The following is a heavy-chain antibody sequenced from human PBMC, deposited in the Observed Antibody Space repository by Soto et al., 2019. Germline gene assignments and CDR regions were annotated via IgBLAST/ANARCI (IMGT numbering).Heavy chain of an antibody. CDR1: GGSLSSSSW. Sequence: SETLSLTCAVSGGSLSSSSWWSWVRQPPGKALEWLGEIYYSGSTKYNPSLNSRVTISADQSKNDFSLRLSSVTAADTAVYYCVHHGGDLYYHDFWGQGMLVTVSS. D-gene: IGHD4-17*01. J-gene: IGHJ4*02. CDR2: IYYSGST. CDR3: VHHGGDLYYHDF. V-gene: IGHV4-4*02.